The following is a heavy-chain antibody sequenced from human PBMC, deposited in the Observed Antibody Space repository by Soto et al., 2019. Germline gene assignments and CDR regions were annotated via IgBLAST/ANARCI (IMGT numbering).Heavy chain of an antibody. D-gene: IGHD6-19*01. CDR1: GFTLTTYS. CDR2: INKNGFTI. Sequence: LRLSCAVSGFTLTTYSMNWVRQAPGKGLEWISFINKNGFTIYYADSVKGRFTISGDYAKNSLYLQMDSLRHEDTAVYYCARGAVTGTSLFDYWGLGTLVTVSS. CDR3: ARGAVTGTSLFDY. V-gene: IGHV3-48*02. J-gene: IGHJ4*02.